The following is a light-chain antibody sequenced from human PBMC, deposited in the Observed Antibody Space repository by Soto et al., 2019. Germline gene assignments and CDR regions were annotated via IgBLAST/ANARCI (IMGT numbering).Light chain of an antibody. CDR1: QSVSSNN. CDR3: QQYGRSPFT. J-gene: IGKJ3*01. V-gene: IGKV3-20*01. CDR2: GAS. Sequence: EIGSKQWPGTRSLSPGERATLSCRASQSVSSNNLAWYQQRPGQAPRVVIYGASTRATGIPERFSGSGSGTDFTLTIRRLEPEDFAVYYCQQYGRSPFTFGPGTKVDI.